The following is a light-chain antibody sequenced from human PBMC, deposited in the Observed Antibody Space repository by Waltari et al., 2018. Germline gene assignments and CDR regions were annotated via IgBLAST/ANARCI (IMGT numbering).Light chain of an antibody. CDR2: GAS. Sequence: EIVLTQSPGTLSVSPGESATLSCRASLPAGGNVSWYQQRLGQPRRLLIYGASMRTGGIPDRFSGSGSGTEFTLTISSLQSADFAVYYCYQYNVWPRTFGQGTKVEVK. CDR1: LPAGGN. J-gene: IGKJ1*01. V-gene: IGKV3-15*01. CDR3: YQYNVWPRT.